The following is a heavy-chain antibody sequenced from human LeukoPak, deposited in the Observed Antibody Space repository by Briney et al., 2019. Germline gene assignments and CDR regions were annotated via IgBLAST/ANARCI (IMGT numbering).Heavy chain of an antibody. CDR3: AKVRDSWSDYPFDY. J-gene: IGHJ4*02. CDR1: GFTFSSYW. V-gene: IGHV3-23*01. Sequence: PGGSLRLSCAASGFTFSSYWMHWVRQAPGKGLVWVSAITGSGGSTHYADSVKGRFTISRDNSKNTVDLHMNSLRAEDTAVYYCAKVRDSWSDYPFDYWGQGTLVTVSS. D-gene: IGHD3-3*01. CDR2: ITGSGGST.